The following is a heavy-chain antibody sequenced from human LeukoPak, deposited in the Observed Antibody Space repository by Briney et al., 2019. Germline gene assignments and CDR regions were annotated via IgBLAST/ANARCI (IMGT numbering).Heavy chain of an antibody. J-gene: IGHJ3*02. V-gene: IGHV3-15*01. CDR2: IKSTRDGGAT. CDR1: GFTFKNAW. CDR3: AISIAPLGTEAFDI. D-gene: IGHD3-9*01. Sequence: GGSLRLSCEASGFTFKNAWMIWVRQAPGKGPEWVGRIKSTRDGGATEYAAPVKGRFTISRDNSKNTLYLQMNSLRAEDTAVYYCAISIAPLGTEAFDIWGQGTMVTVSS.